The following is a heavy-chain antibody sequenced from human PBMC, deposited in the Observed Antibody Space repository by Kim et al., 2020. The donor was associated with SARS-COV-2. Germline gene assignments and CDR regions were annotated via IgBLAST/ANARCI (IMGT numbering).Heavy chain of an antibody. Sequence: ASVKVSCKASGYTFTSYYMHWVRQAPGQGLEWMGIINPSGGSTSYAQKFQGRVTMTRDTSTSTVYMELSSLRSEDTAVYYCARISSFEDDYVWGSYRFWGQGTLVTVSS. CDR1: GYTFTSYY. V-gene: IGHV1-46*01. D-gene: IGHD3-16*02. J-gene: IGHJ4*02. CDR2: INPSGGST. CDR3: ARISSFEDDYVWGSYRF.